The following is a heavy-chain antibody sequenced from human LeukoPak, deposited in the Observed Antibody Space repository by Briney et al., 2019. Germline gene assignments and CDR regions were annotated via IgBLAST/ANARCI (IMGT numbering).Heavy chain of an antibody. V-gene: IGHV3-23*01. J-gene: IGHJ1*01. Sequence: ETLSLTCTVSGGSISSYYWSWVRQAPGKGLEWVSAISGSGGSTYYADSVKGRFTISRDNSKNTLYLQMNSLRAEDTAVYYCAKGTYYYDSSGYFHAEYFQHWGQGTLVTVSS. D-gene: IGHD3-22*01. CDR2: ISGSGGST. CDR1: GGSISSYY. CDR3: AKGTYYYDSSGYFHAEYFQH.